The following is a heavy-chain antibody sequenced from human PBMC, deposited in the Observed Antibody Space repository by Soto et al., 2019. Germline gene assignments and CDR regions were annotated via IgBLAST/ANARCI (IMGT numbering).Heavy chain of an antibody. V-gene: IGHV3-23*01. J-gene: IGHJ6*03. CDR1: GFTFSSYA. D-gene: IGHD2-15*01. CDR2: ISGSGGST. Sequence: PGGFLRLSCAASGFTFSSYAMSWVRQAPGKGLEWVSAISGSGGSTYYADSVKGRFTISRDNSKNTLYLQMNSLRAEDTAVYYCATSVAPIDYYYYYMDVWGKGTTVTVSS. CDR3: ATSVAPIDYYYYYMDV.